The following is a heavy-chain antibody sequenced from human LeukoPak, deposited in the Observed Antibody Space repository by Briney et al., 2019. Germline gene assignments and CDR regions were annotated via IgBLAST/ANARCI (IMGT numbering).Heavy chain of an antibody. J-gene: IGHJ4*02. CDR2: IYHSGST. CDR1: GYSISSGYY. D-gene: IGHD5-12*01. V-gene: IGHV4-38-2*02. Sequence: ESGPTLVKPSETLSLTCTVSGYSISSGYYWAWIRQPPGKGLEWIGSIYHSGSTYYNPSLKSRVTISVDTSKNQFSLKLSSVTAADTAVSYCARDRRGYSGYDTYYFDYWGQGTLVTVSS. CDR3: ARDRRGYSGYDTYYFDY.